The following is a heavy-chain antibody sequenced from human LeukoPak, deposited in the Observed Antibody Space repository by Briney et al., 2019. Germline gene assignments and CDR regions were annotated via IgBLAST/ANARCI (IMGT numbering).Heavy chain of an antibody. Sequence: GGSLRLSCAASGXTFSSYAMHWVRQAPGKGLEWVAVISYDGSNKYYADSVEGRFTISRDNSKNTLYLQMNSLRAEDTAVYYCARGGKQQQLPRGFDYWGQGTLVTVSS. CDR1: GXTFSSYA. D-gene: IGHD6-13*01. CDR2: ISYDGSNK. V-gene: IGHV3-30-3*01. J-gene: IGHJ4*02. CDR3: ARGGKQQQLPRGFDY.